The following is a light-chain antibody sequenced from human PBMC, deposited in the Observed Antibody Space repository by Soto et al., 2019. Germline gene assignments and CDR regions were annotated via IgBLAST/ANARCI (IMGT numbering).Light chain of an antibody. V-gene: IGLV2-14*01. J-gene: IGLJ1*01. CDR3: CSYTRSXAYV. CDR1: SSDVGGYNY. Sequence: QSSLAQPASVSGSPVQSITISCTGTSSDVGGYNYVSWYQLHPGKAPKLMVYEVSNRPSGVSNRFSGSKSGNTASLNISGLQAEDEADYYCCSYTRSXAYVVGTGTKVXV. CDR2: EVS.